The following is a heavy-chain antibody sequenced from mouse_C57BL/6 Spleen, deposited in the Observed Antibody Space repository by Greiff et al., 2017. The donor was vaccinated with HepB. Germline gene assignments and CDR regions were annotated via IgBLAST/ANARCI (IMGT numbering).Heavy chain of an antibody. CDR2: ISYDGSN. Sequence: VQLQQSGPGLVKPSQSLSLTCSVTGYSITSGYYWNWIRQFPGNKLEWMGYISYDGSNNYNPSLNNRISITRDTSKNQFFLKLNSVTTEDTATYYCASPDRFAYWGQGTLVTVSA. J-gene: IGHJ3*01. V-gene: IGHV3-6*01. CDR1: GYSITSGYY. CDR3: ASPDRFAY.